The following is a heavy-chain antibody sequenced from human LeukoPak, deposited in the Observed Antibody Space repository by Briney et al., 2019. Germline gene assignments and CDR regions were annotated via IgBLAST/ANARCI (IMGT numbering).Heavy chain of an antibody. Sequence: SETLSLTCAVYGESFSGYYWSWIRQPPGKGLEWIGEINHSGSTNYNPSLKSRVTISVDTSKNQFSLKLSSVTAADTAVYYCARGGGCSSTSCYDDYWGQGTLVTVSS. D-gene: IGHD2-2*01. V-gene: IGHV4-34*01. CDR3: ARGGGCSSTSCYDDY. CDR1: GESFSGYY. CDR2: INHSGST. J-gene: IGHJ4*02.